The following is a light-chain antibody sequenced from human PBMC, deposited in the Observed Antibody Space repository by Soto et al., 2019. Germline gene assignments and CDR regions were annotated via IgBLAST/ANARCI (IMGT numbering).Light chain of an antibody. V-gene: IGKV1-5*03. CDR3: QQYSSYS. CDR2: KAS. Sequence: DIQMTQSPSTLSASVGDRVTITCRASQSISSWLAWYQQKPGKAPKLLIYKASSLESGVPSRFSGSGSGTEFTLTITSLQPDDFATYYCQQYSSYSFGQGNKVEIK. CDR1: QSISSW. J-gene: IGKJ1*01.